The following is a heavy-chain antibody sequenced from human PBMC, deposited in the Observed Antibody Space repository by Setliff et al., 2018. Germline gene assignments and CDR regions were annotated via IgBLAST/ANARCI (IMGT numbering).Heavy chain of an antibody. CDR2: IYYSGST. CDR3: ARVSQYSSGWYYYYYGMDV. J-gene: IGHJ6*02. CDR1: GGSISSSRYY. V-gene: IGHV4-31*03. D-gene: IGHD6-19*01. Sequence: SETLSLTCTVSGGSISSSRYYWGWIRQHPGKGLEWIGYIYYSGSTYYNPSLKSRVTISVDTSKNQFSLKLSSVTAADTAVYYCARVSQYSSGWYYYYYGMDVWGQGTTVTVSS.